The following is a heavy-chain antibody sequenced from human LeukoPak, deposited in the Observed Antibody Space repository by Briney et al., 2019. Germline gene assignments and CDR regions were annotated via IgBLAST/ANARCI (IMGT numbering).Heavy chain of an antibody. V-gene: IGHV4-30-4*08. CDR2: IYYSGST. J-gene: IGHJ3*02. CDR1: GGSISSGDYY. CDR3: ARANYYDSSGYDSYAFDI. Sequence: SETLSLTCTVSGGSISSGDYYWSWIRQPPGKCLEWIGYIYYSGSTYYNPSLKSRVTISVDTSKNQFSLKLSSVTAADTAVYYCARANYYDSSGYDSYAFDIWGQGTMVTVSS. D-gene: IGHD3-22*01.